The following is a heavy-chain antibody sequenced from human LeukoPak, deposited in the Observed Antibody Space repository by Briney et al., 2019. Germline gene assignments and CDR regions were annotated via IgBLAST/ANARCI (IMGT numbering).Heavy chain of an antibody. CDR1: GYTFNTYG. V-gene: IGHV1-18*01. CDR2: ISPYNGNT. J-gene: IGHJ3*02. Sequence: ASVKVSCKASGYTFNTYGITWVRQAPGQGLEWMGWISPYNGNTNYAQKFQGRVTLTTDTSTSTAYMELRSLRSDDTAVYYCVKAYRDGYNLDAFDIWGQGTMVTVSS. CDR3: VKAYRDGYNLDAFDI. D-gene: IGHD5-24*01.